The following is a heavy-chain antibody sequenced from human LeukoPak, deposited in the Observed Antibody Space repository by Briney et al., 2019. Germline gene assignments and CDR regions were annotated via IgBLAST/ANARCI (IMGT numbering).Heavy chain of an antibody. D-gene: IGHD3-3*01. CDR1: GGSFSGYY. CDR3: AREAYYDFWSGYSALDY. CDR2: INHSGST. Sequence: SETLSLTCAVYGGSFSGYYWSWIRQPPGKGLEWIGEINHSGSTNYNPSLKSRVTISVDTSKNQFSLKLSSVTAADTAVYYCAREAYYDFWSGYSALDYWGQGTLVTVSS. J-gene: IGHJ4*02. V-gene: IGHV4-34*01.